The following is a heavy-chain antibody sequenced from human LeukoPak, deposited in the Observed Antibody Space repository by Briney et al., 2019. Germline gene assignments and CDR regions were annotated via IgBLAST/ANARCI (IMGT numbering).Heavy chain of an antibody. V-gene: IGHV1-69*05. J-gene: IGHJ3*02. D-gene: IGHD4-23*01. CDR3: ARDRPGGGGNPVVAFDI. CDR2: IIPIFGTA. Sequence: SVKVSCKASGYTFTSYAISWVRQAPGQGLEWMGGIIPIFGTANYAQKFQGRVTITTDESTSTAYMELSSLRSEDTAVYYCARDRPGGGGNPVVAFDIWGQGTMVTVSS. CDR1: GYTFTSYA.